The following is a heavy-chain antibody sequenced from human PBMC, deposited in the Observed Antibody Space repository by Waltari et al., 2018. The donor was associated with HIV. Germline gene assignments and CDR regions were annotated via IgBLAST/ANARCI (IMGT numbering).Heavy chain of an antibody. Sequence: EVQLVQSGAEVKKPGQSLKISCKGSGYSFSNYWIAWVRQMPGRGLEWRGIIYPGDSDTRYSPSFQGQVTISADKSISTAYLQWSSLKASDSALYYCARLTSASYHGGLGYWGQGTLVTVSS. CDR1: GYSFSNYW. J-gene: IGHJ4*02. CDR3: ARLTSASYHGGLGY. V-gene: IGHV5-51*03. CDR2: IYPGDSDT. D-gene: IGHD1-26*01.